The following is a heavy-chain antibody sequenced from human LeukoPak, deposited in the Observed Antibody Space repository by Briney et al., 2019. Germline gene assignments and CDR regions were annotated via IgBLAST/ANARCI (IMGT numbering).Heavy chain of an antibody. V-gene: IGHV1-8*01. J-gene: IGHJ4*02. CDR2: MNPNSGNT. Sequence: GASVKVSCKASGYTFTSYDINWVRQATGQGLEWMGWMNPNSGNTGYAQKFQGRVTVTRNTSISTAYMELSSLRSEDTTLYYCARAAWVSTSSKYYFDNWGQGTLVTVSS. CDR1: GYTFTSYD. CDR3: ARAAWVSTSSKYYFDN. D-gene: IGHD2-21*01.